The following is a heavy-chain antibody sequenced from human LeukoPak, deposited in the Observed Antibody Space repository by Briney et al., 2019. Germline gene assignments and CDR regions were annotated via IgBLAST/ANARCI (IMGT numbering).Heavy chain of an antibody. Sequence: PGGSLRLSCAASGFTFSNYGMHWVRQAPGKGLEWVSVIYSGGSTYYADSVKGRFTISRDNSKNTLYLQMNSLRAEDTAAYYCARESSYYYDSSGYPYYFDYWGQGTLVIVSS. CDR2: IYSGGST. J-gene: IGHJ4*02. D-gene: IGHD3-22*01. V-gene: IGHV3-66*01. CDR1: GFTFSNYG. CDR3: ARESSYYYDSSGYPYYFDY.